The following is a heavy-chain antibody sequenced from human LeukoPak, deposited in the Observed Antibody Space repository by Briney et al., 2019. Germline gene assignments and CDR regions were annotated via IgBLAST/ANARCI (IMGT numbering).Heavy chain of an antibody. CDR3: AKAPYEDFWSGYADY. D-gene: IGHD3-3*01. V-gene: IGHV3-23*01. J-gene: IGHJ4*02. Sequence: GGSLRLSCAASGFTFSSYAMSWVRQAPGKGLEWVSAISGSGGSTYYADSVKGRFTISRDNSKNTLYLQMNSLRAEDTAVYYCAKAPYEDFWSGYADYWGQGTLVTVSS. CDR2: ISGSGGST. CDR1: GFTFSSYA.